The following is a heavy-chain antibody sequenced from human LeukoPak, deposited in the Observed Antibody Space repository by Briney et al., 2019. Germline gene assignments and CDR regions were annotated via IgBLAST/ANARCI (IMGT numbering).Heavy chain of an antibody. D-gene: IGHD2-8*02. Sequence: GGSLRLSCAASGFSFDDYGMSWVRQAPGKGLEWVSAISGSGGSTYYADSVKGRFTISRDNSKNTLYLQMNSLRAEDTAVYYCAKFYWPTRWGQGTLVTVSS. CDR1: GFSFDDYG. CDR3: AKFYWPTR. CDR2: ISGSGGST. V-gene: IGHV3-23*01. J-gene: IGHJ4*02.